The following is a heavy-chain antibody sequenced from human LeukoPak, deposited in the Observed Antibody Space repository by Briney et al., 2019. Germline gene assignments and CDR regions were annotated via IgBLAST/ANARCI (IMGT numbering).Heavy chain of an antibody. J-gene: IGHJ6*02. CDR1: GDSVSSNSAA. V-gene: IGHV6-1*01. D-gene: IGHD6-25*01. CDR3: ARGGGAMDV. CDR2: TCYRSKWYN. Sequence: SQTLSLTCAISGDSVSSNSAAWNWIGQSPSRGLEWLGRTCYRSKWYNGYALSVKSRITINPDTSKNQFSLQLNSVTPKDTAVYYCARGGGAMDVWGQGTTVTVSS.